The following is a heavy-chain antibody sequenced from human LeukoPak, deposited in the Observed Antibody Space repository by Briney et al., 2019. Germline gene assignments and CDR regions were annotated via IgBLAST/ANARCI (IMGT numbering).Heavy chain of an antibody. CDR1: GGSISSSSYY. CDR2: IYYSGST. CDR3: ARQTPYLYFDY. J-gene: IGHJ4*02. D-gene: IGHD2-15*01. V-gene: IGHV4-39*01. Sequence: SETLSLTCTVSGGSISSSSYYWGWIRQPPGNGLELIGNIYYSGSTYHNPSLKSRVIISVDTSKNQFSLKLSAVTAADTAVYYCARQTPYLYFDYWGQGTLVTVSS.